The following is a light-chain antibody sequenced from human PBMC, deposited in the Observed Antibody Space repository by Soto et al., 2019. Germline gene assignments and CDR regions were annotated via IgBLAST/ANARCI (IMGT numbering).Light chain of an antibody. CDR2: ATS. V-gene: IGKV1-9*01. Sequence: EIKVTQSQIYLSDSVGDRVPITCRASQEITSFVAWYQQQPEKAPKLLIFATSRLQTGVPSRFSGSGSGTEFTLTISSLEPEDFAVYYCQHRNNRPFSFGPGTKVDIK. CDR3: QHRNNRPFS. CDR1: QEITSF. J-gene: IGKJ3*01.